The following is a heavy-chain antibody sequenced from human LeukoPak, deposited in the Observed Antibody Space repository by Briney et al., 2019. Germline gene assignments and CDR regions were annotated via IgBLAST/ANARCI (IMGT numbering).Heavy chain of an antibody. D-gene: IGHD3-10*02. CDR1: GGSISSYY. V-gene: IGHV4-4*07. CDR2: IYTSGST. Sequence: ASETLSLTCTVSGGSISSYYWSWIRQPAGKGLEWIGRIYTSGSTNYNPSLKSRVTMSVDTSKNQFSLKLSSVTAADTAVYYCARDLLGSGFFDAFDIWGQGTMVTVSS. CDR3: ARDLLGSGFFDAFDI. J-gene: IGHJ3*02.